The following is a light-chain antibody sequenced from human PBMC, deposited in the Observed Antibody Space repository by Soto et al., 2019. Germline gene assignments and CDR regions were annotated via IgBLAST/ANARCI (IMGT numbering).Light chain of an antibody. CDR2: GVS. CDR3: ISYTGSRTSYV. J-gene: IGLJ1*01. Sequence: QSLLSQPASVSGSPGHSITISCSGTRSDIGSYNYVAWYQQFPGKTPKILIYGVSNRPSGVSSRFSGSKSGNTASLTISGLQAEDEADHSCISYTGSRTSYVFGSGTKVTVL. V-gene: IGLV2-14*01. CDR1: RSDIGSYNY.